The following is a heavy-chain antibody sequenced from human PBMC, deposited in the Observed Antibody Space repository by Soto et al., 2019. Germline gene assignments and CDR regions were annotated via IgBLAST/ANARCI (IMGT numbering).Heavy chain of an antibody. V-gene: IGHV1-69*13. J-gene: IGHJ6*04. CDR1: GGTFSSYA. Sequence: ASVKVSCKASGGTFSSYAISWVRQAPGQGLEWMGGIIPIFGTANYAQKFQGRVTITADESPSTAYMEVSSLRSEDTAVYYCARACSQLGASNYYYNALDVWGKGTRGTASS. CDR2: IIPIFGTA. CDR3: ARACSQLGASNYYYNALDV. D-gene: IGHD1-26*01.